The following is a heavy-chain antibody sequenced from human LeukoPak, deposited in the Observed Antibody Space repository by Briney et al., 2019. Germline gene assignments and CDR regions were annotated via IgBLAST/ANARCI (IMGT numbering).Heavy chain of an antibody. Sequence: SQTLSLTCAVSGGSISSGTHYWNWIRQHPGQGLEWIGHTYNTGSAYYNPSLMSRVSISIDTSGNQFSLKLSSVTAADTAVYYCASTHCASPSCYSYYYSGLDVWGQGTTVIVSS. D-gene: IGHD2-2*01. CDR3: ASTHCASPSCYSYYYSGLDV. CDR1: GGSISSGTHY. CDR2: TYNTGSA. V-gene: IGHV4-31*11. J-gene: IGHJ6*02.